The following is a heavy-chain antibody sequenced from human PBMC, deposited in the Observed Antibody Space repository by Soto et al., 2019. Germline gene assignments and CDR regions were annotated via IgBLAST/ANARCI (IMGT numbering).Heavy chain of an antibody. V-gene: IGHV3-30*18. CDR2: IAYDGTNK. CDR1: GLTFSSYT. CDR3: AKSGYTNDYVDYYFEY. J-gene: IGHJ4*02. D-gene: IGHD3-16*01. Sequence: PGGSLRLSCAASGLTFSSYTMHWVRQAPGKGLEWVAVIAYDGTNKYCAESVKGRFTISRDNSKNTLFLQMNSLRVEDTAVYYCAKSGYTNDYVDYYFEYWGQGTLVTVSS.